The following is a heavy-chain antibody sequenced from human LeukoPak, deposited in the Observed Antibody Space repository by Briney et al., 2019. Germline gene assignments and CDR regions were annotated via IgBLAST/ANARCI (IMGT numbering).Heavy chain of an antibody. J-gene: IGHJ4*02. D-gene: IGHD2-8*02. Sequence: PGGSLRLSCAASGFTISDYYMSWIRQAPGKGLEWVSYISNSGSIIFYADPVKGRFTISRDNAKNSLYLQMNSLRVEDTAVYYCRPKDSTYAGGDWGQGTLVTVSS. CDR2: ISNSGSII. CDR1: GFTISDYY. CDR3: RPKDSTYAGGD. V-gene: IGHV3-11*04.